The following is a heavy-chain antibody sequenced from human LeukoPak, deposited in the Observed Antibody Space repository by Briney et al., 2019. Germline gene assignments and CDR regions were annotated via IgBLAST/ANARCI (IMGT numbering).Heavy chain of an antibody. CDR3: VKDRRYSSNWYYFDY. CDR1: GFTFSSYG. D-gene: IGHD6-13*01. J-gene: IGHJ4*02. CDR2: ISSNGGST. V-gene: IGHV3-64D*09. Sequence: PGGSLRLSCSASGFTFSSYGMHWVRQAPGKGLEYVSAISSNGGSTYYADSVKGRFTISRDNSKNTLYLQMSSLRAEDTAVYYCVKDRRYSSNWYYFDYWGQGTLVTVSS.